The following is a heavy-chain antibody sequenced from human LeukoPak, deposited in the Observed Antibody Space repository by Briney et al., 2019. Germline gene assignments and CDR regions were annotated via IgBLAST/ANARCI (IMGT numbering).Heavy chain of an antibody. CDR3: ARGDYYDSSGYYLY. CDR2: IYYSGST. V-gene: IGHV4-59*08. CDR1: GFTFSSYW. J-gene: IGHJ4*02. D-gene: IGHD3-22*01. Sequence: PGGSLRLSCAASGFTFSSYWMSWVRQAPGKGLEWIGYIYYSGSTNYNSSLKSRVTISLDTSKNQFSLKLSSVTAADTAVYYCARGDYYDSSGYYLYWGQGTLVTVSS.